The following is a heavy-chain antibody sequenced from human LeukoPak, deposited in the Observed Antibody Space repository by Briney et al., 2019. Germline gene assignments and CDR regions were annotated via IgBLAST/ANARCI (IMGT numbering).Heavy chain of an antibody. CDR2: MSPNSDNR. D-gene: IGHD2-21*02. Sequence: GASVKVSCKASGYTFTSYDINWVRQATGQRLEWMGWMSPNSDNRGYEQKFQGRVTMTMDTSISTAYMELSSLRSEDTAVYYCAAIMVVTAGVAFNIWGQGTMVTVSS. V-gene: IGHV1-8*01. CDR1: GYTFTSYD. CDR3: AAIMVVTAGVAFNI. J-gene: IGHJ3*02.